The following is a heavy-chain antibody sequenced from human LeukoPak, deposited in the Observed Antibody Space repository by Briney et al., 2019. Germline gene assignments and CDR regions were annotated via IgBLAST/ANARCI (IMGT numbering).Heavy chain of an antibody. V-gene: IGHV4-31*03. CDR1: GGSISSGDFY. CDR3: ARVHQNDYGDYGGFDY. Sequence: SETLSLTCTVSGGSISSGDFYWSWIRQHPGKGLEWIGYIYYSGTTYYSPSLKSRVTISLDTTKNQFSLKLSSVTAADTAVYYCARVHQNDYGDYGGFDYWGQGTLVTVSS. D-gene: IGHD4-17*01. CDR2: IYYSGTT. J-gene: IGHJ4*02.